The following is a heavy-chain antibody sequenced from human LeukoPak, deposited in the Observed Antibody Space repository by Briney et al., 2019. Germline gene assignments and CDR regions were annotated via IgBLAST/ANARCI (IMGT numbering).Heavy chain of an antibody. V-gene: IGHV3-23*01. J-gene: IGHJ5*02. Sequence: GGSLRLSCAASGFTFSSNGMTWVRQAPGKGLGWVSTISDSAGGAHYADSVKGRFTISRDSSRSTLYLQMHSLRAEDTAVYYCAKDRPYITSWYGCSTPWGQGTLVIVSS. D-gene: IGHD6-13*01. CDR1: GFTFSSNG. CDR2: ISDSAGGA. CDR3: AKDRPYITSWYGCSTP.